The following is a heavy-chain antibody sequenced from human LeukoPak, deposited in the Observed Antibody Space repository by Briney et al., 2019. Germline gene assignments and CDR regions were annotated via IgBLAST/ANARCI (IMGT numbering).Heavy chain of an antibody. CDR2: IYPSGST. J-gene: IGHJ4*02. CDR1: GGSISSYY. D-gene: IGHD3-22*01. Sequence: PSETLSLTCTVSGGSISSYYWAWIRQCAGKGLEWIGRIYPSGSTNYNPSLKSRVTMSLDTSKNQFSLKLSSVTAADTAVYYCAKEGSSGYYYLDYWGQGTLVTVSS. CDR3: AKEGSSGYYYLDY. V-gene: IGHV4-4*07.